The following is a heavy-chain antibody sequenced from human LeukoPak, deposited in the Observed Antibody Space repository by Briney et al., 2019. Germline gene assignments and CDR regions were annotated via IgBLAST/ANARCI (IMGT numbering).Heavy chain of an antibody. CDR2: IWYDGSNK. J-gene: IGHJ4*02. CDR1: GFTFSSYA. V-gene: IGHV3-33*08. CDR3: ARDWAAYDSSGFFDY. D-gene: IGHD3-22*01. Sequence: GGSLRLSCAASGFTFSSYAISWVRQAPGKGLEWVAVIWYDGSNKYYADSVKGRFTISRDNSKNTLYLQMNSLRAEDTAVYYCARDWAAYDSSGFFDYWGQGTLVTVSS.